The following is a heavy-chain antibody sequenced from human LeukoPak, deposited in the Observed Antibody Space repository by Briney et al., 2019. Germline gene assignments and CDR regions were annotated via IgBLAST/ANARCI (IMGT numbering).Heavy chain of an antibody. D-gene: IGHD2-2*01. V-gene: IGHV1-18*01. CDR2: ISGYNGDT. J-gene: IGHJ6*03. CDR1: GYTFTSYG. CDR3: AREPAAMAYYYYYYMDV. Sequence: ASVKVSCKASGYTFTSYGISWVRQAPGQGLEWMGWISGYNGDTNYAQKLQGRVTMTTDTSTSTAYMELRGLRSDDTAVYYCAREPAAMAYYYYYYMDVWGKGTTVTVSS.